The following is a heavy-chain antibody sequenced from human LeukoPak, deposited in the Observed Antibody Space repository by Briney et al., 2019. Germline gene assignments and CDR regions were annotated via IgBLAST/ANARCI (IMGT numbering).Heavy chain of an antibody. CDR2: ISWNSGSI. V-gene: IGHV3-9*01. CDR1: GFTFDDYA. J-gene: IGHJ3*02. CDR3: AKGVRITMVRGAFDI. D-gene: IGHD3-10*01. Sequence: GESLRLSCAASGFTFDDYAMHWVRQAPGKGLEWVSGISWNSGSIGYADSVKGRFTISRDNAKNSLYLQMNSLRAEDTALYYCAKGVRITMVRGAFDIWGQGTMVTVSS.